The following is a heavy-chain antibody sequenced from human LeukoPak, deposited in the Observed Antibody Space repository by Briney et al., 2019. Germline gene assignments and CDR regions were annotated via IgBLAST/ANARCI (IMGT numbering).Heavy chain of an antibody. CDR3: ARDSTGTAFDP. CDR2: LQPSGAT. Sequence: SETLSLTCIVSGASISSCYWSWIRHHAGKELEWIGRLQPSGATNYNPSLESRVTMSVDTSKNQFSLSLTSVTAADTAVYYCARDSTGTAFDPWGQGTLVTVSS. J-gene: IGHJ5*02. D-gene: IGHD1-14*01. CDR1: GASISSCY. V-gene: IGHV4-4*07.